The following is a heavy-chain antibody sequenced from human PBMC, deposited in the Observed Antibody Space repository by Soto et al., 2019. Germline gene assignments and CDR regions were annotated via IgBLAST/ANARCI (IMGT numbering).Heavy chain of an antibody. D-gene: IGHD3-22*01. CDR2: ISGSGGST. Sequence: GGSLRLSCAASGFTFSSYAVSWVRQAPGKGLEWVSAISGSGGSTYYADSVKGRFTISRDNAKNTLYLQMNSLRAEDTAVYYCARDGNYYDSSGYYGPDYWGQGTLVTVSS. V-gene: IGHV3-23*01. J-gene: IGHJ4*02. CDR3: ARDGNYYDSSGYYGPDY. CDR1: GFTFSSYA.